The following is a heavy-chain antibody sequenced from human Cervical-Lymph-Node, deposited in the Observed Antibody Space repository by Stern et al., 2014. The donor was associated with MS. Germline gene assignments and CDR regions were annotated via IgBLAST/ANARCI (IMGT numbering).Heavy chain of an antibody. CDR3: AREGHSSGRCGAFDV. Sequence: QVQLVQSGGHVVQPGMSLTLSCAASDFSLNNYVVHWVRQAPGKGLEWVAAMSHDGFSKYYADSLKGRLTISRDSSRTTVYLQMDSLTLEDTALFYCAREGHSSGRCGAFDVWGQGTMVTVSS. CDR2: MSHDGFSK. V-gene: IGHV3-30*03. J-gene: IGHJ3*01. CDR1: DFSLNNYV. D-gene: IGHD6-19*01.